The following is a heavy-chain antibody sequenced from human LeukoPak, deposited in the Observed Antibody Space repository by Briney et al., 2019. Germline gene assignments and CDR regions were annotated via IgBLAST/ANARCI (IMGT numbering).Heavy chain of an antibody. CDR3: ARGSRYQCCSTSCRPNTYSYYYYMDV. CDR1: VCTFTDYY. J-gene: IGHJ6*03. V-gene: IGHV1-2*04. D-gene: IGHD2-2*01. CDR2: INPNRGCT. Sequence: AAVTVSCKASVCTFTDYYMHWVRQAPGQGLEWVGWINPNRGCTNYAQKFQGWVTMTRDKSISTAYMEKSRLRSYDTVVYYCARGSRYQCCSTSCRPNTYSYYYYMDVWGKGTTVTVSS.